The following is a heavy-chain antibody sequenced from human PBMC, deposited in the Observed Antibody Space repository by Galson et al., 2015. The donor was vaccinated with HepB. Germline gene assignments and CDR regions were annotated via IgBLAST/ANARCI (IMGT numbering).Heavy chain of an antibody. V-gene: IGHV3-21*01. Sequence: SLRLSCAASTFIFSTYSMNWVRQAPGKGLEWVSSISNSGDHINYAESVKGRFTISRDNAKNSVFLQMSSLRVEDAATYFCARDWGIAVVGTWWFDPWGQGTVVTVSS. CDR1: TFIFSTYS. D-gene: IGHD6-19*01. J-gene: IGHJ5*02. CDR3: ARDWGIAVVGTWWFDP. CDR2: ISNSGDHI.